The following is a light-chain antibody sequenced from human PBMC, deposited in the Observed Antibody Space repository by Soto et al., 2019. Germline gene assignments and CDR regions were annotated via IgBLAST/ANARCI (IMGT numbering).Light chain of an antibody. J-gene: IGLJ1*01. CDR3: SSYTSISTYV. Sequence: QSVLTQPPSVSGSPGQSVTISCTGTSSDVGSYNRVSWYQQSPGTAPKLMIYEVSNRPSGVPDRFSGSKSGNTASLTISGLQAEDEADYYCSSYTSISTYVFVTGTKVTV. V-gene: IGLV2-18*02. CDR1: SSDVGSYNR. CDR2: EVS.